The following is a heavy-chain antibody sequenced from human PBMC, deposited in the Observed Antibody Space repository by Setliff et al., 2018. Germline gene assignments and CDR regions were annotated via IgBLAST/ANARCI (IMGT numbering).Heavy chain of an antibody. CDR1: GGSFSGYY. V-gene: IGHV4-34*01. Sequence: SETLSLTCAVYGGSFSGYYWSWIRQPPGKGLEWIGEINHSGSTNYNPSLKSRVTISVDTSKNQFSLKLSSVAAADTAVYYCARGGYSYGHHYYYYMDVWAKGTTVTVSS. CDR2: INHSGST. J-gene: IGHJ6*03. CDR3: ARGGYSYGHHYYYYMDV. D-gene: IGHD5-18*01.